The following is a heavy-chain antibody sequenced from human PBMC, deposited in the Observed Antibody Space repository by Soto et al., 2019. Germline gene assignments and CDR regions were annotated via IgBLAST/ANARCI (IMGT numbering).Heavy chain of an antibody. V-gene: IGHV1-8*01. Sequence: ASVKVSCKASGYTFTSYDINWVRQATGQGLEWMGWMNPNSGNKGYAQKFQGRVTMTRNTSISTAYMELSSLRSEDTAVYYCARGDFWSGYYVGYWGQGTLVTVSS. CDR3: ARGDFWSGYYVGY. CDR1: GYTFTSYD. CDR2: MNPNSGNK. J-gene: IGHJ4*02. D-gene: IGHD3-3*01.